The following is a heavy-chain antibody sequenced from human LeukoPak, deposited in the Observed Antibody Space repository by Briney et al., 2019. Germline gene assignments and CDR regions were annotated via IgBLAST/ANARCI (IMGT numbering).Heavy chain of an antibody. D-gene: IGHD3-9*01. CDR1: GFTFSSYW. V-gene: IGHV3-7*01. CDR3: ARDPKLRYFDWLVLSDYYMDV. J-gene: IGHJ6*03. Sequence: GGSLRLSCAASGFTFSSYWMSWVRQAPGKGLEWVANIKQGGSEKYYVDSVKGRFTISRDNAKNSLYLQMNSLRAEDTAVYYCARDPKLRYFDWLVLSDYYMDVWGKGTTVTVSS. CDR2: IKQGGSEK.